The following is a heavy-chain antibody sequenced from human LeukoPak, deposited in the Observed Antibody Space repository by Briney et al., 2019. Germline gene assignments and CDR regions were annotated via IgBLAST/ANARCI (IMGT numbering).Heavy chain of an antibody. J-gene: IGHJ4*02. CDR2: ISSSSSYI. CDR3: AITPVVPAAMVDY. Sequence: PGGSLRLSCAASGFTFSSYSMNWVRQAPGKGLEWVSSISSSSSYIYYADSVKGRFTISRDNAKNSLYLQMNSLRAEGTAVYYCAITPVVPAAMVDYWGQGTLVTVSS. D-gene: IGHD2-2*01. CDR1: GFTFSSYS. V-gene: IGHV3-21*01.